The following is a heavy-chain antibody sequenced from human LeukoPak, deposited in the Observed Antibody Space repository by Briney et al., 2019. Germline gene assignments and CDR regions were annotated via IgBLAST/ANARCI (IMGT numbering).Heavy chain of an antibody. CDR3: ATETIGRHYDY. Sequence: KPGGSLRLSCAASGFTFSSCAFNWVRQAPGRGLEWVSSIGPTGNDRYYADSVRGRFTISRDNAKNSMYLQMDSLRDEDTAVYYCATETIGRHYDYWGQGTLLTVSS. V-gene: IGHV3-21*01. D-gene: IGHD1-14*01. CDR2: IGPTGNDR. J-gene: IGHJ4*02. CDR1: GFTFSSCA.